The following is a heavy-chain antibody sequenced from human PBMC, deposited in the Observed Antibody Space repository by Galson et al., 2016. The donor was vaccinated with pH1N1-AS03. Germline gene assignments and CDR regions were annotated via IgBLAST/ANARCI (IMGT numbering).Heavy chain of an antibody. D-gene: IGHD3-16*02. CDR1: GFTFSSHG. CDR3: ARDRHYYDYIWGTYRYDWYFDL. V-gene: IGHV3-33*01. CDR2: IWHDGSEK. J-gene: IGHJ2*01. Sequence: SLRLSCAASGFTFSSHGMHWVRQTPGKGLEWVAVIWHDGSEKYYADSVKGRFTISRGNSKNTLYLQMNSLRAEDTAVYYCARDRHYYDYIWGTYRYDWYFDLGGRGPLVTVSS.